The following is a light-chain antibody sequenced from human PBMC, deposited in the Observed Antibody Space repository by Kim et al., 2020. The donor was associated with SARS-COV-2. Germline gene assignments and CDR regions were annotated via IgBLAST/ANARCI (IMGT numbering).Light chain of an antibody. Sequence: QSVLTQPPSASGTPGQRVTISCSGSSSNIGTSTVNWYQQLPGTAPKLLIYSNNQRPSGVPDRFSVSKSGTSASLAISGLQSEDEADYYCAAWDVSLNGWVFGGGTQLTVL. CDR1: SSNIGTST. V-gene: IGLV1-44*01. CDR3: AAWDVSLNGWV. CDR2: SNN. J-gene: IGLJ3*02.